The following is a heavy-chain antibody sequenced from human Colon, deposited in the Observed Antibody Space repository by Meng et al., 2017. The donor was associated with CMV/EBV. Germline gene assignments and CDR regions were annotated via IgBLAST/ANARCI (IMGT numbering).Heavy chain of an antibody. Sequence: QVQLVQSGAEVKKPGASQIVSCKASGYTFNHYGIARVRQAPGQGLEWMGWINVKDGNTNYAENFQGRVTMTTDTSTSTAYLDLRSLRSDDTAVYFCARSLGYCSSGTCYTNWFDPWGQGTLVTVSS. CDR2: INVKDGNT. V-gene: IGHV1-18*01. CDR1: GYTFNHYG. D-gene: IGHD2-15*01. CDR3: ARSLGYCSSGTCYTNWFDP. J-gene: IGHJ5*02.